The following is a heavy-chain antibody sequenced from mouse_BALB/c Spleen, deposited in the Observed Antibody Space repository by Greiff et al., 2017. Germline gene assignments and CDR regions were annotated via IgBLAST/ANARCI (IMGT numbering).Heavy chain of an antibody. CDR2: IYPGDGDT. CDR3: AKSYGSSYAMDY. V-gene: IGHV1-82*01. D-gene: IGHD1-1*01. J-gene: IGHJ4*01. Sequence: QVQLKQSGPELVKPGASVKISCKASGYAFSSSWMNWVKQRPGQGLEWIGRIYPGDGDTNYNGKFKGKATLTADKSSSTAYMQLSSLTSVDSAVYFCAKSYGSSYAMDYWGQGTSVTVSS. CDR1: GYAFSSSW.